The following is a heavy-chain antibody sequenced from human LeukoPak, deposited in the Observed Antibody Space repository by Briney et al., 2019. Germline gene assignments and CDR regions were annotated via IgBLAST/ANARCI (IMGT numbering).Heavy chain of an antibody. J-gene: IGHJ4*02. D-gene: IGHD3-22*01. CDR3: ARATYYYDSSGYYGGY. CDR1: GGTFSSYA. Sequence: ASVKVSCKASGGTFSSYAISWVRQAPGQGLEWMGRIIPILGIANYAQKFQGRVTITADKSTSTAYMELSSLRSEDTAVYYCARATYYYDSSGYYGGYWGQGTLVTVSS. CDR2: IIPILGIA. V-gene: IGHV1-69*04.